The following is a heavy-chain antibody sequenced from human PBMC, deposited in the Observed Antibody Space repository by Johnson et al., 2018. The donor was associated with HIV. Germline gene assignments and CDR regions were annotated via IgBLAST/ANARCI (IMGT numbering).Heavy chain of an antibody. Sequence: QVQLVESGGGVVQPGRSLRLSCAASGFTFSSYGMHWVRQAPGKGLEWVAVIWYDGSNKYYADSVKGRFTISRDNSKNTLYLQMNSLRAEDTAVYYCARVGRWLGTEDAFDIWGQGTMVTVSS. D-gene: IGHD6-19*01. CDR1: GFTFSSYG. CDR3: ARVGRWLGTEDAFDI. V-gene: IGHV3-33*01. J-gene: IGHJ3*02. CDR2: IWYDGSNK.